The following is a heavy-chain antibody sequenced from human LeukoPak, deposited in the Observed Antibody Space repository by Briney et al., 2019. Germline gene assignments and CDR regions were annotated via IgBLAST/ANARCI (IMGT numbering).Heavy chain of an antibody. J-gene: IGHJ4*02. CDR2: IYYSGST. Sequence: SETLSLTCTVSGGSISSYYWSWTRQPPGKGLEWIGYIYYSGSTNYNPSLKSRVTISVDTSKNQFSPKLRSVTAADTAVYYCARDYVWGSYRYTNTYYFDYWGQGTLVTVSS. CDR3: ARDYVWGSYRYTNTYYFDY. D-gene: IGHD3-16*02. CDR1: GGSISSYY. V-gene: IGHV4-59*12.